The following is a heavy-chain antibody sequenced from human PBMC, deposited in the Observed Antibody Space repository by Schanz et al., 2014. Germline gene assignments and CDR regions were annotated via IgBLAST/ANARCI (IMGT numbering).Heavy chain of an antibody. CDR1: GFTFSSYA. V-gene: IGHV3-23*01. D-gene: IGHD3-9*01. CDR3: ARETTIITGGAFDV. J-gene: IGHJ3*01. Sequence: EVQLLESGGGLVQPGGSLRLSCAASGFTFSSYAMSWVRQAPGKGLEWVSAISGGGGTTYYADSVKGRFTISRDNSKNTLYLQMSSLRADDTAVYYCARETTIITGGAFDVWGQGTMVTVSS. CDR2: ISGGGGTT.